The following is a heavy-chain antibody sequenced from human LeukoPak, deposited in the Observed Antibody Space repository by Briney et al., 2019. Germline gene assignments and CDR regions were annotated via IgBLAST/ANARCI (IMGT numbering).Heavy chain of an antibody. CDR1: GYTFTGYY. J-gene: IGHJ5*02. V-gene: IGHV1-2*02. D-gene: IGHD6-13*01. CDR3: AREAGIAAAASGWFDP. CDR2: INPNSGGT. Sequence: ASVKVSCKASGYTFTGYYMHWVRQAPGQGLEWMGWINPNSGGTNYAQKFQGRVTMTRDTSISTAYIELSRLRSDDMAVYYCAREAGIAAAASGWFDPWGQGTLVTVSS.